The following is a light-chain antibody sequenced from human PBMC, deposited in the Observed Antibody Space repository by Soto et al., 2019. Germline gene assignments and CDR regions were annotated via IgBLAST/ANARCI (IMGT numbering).Light chain of an antibody. Sequence: DIQMTQSPSSLSASVGDRVTITCRASQGIRTDLGWYQQKPGKAPKRLIYAACSLQRGVPSRFSGSGSVTEFTLTISSLQPEDFATYYCLQHHSYPPTFGGGTKVEIK. CDR2: AAC. CDR3: LQHHSYPPT. CDR1: QGIRTD. V-gene: IGKV1-17*01. J-gene: IGKJ4*01.